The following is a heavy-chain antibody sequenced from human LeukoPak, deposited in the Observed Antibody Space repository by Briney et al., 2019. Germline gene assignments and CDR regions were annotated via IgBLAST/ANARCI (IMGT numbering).Heavy chain of an antibody. J-gene: IGHJ6*03. CDR2: IYYSGST. CDR3: AGYQLPTYYYYYYMDV. V-gene: IGHV4-59*01. Sequence: PSETLSLTCTVSGGSISSYYWSWIRQPPGKGLEWIGYIYYSGSTNYNPSLKSRVTISVDTSKNQFSLKLSSVTAADTAVYYCAGYQLPTYYYYYYMDVWGKGTTVTVSS. CDR1: GGSISSYY. D-gene: IGHD2-2*01.